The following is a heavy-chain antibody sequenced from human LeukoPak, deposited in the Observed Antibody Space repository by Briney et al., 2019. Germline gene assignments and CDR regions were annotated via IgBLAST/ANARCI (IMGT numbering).Heavy chain of an antibody. CDR1: GYTFTSYD. V-gene: IGHV1-8*03. CDR3: ARERREQLLPPYTRSVTYFDY. D-gene: IGHD2-2*01. Sequence: ASVKVSCKASGYTFTSYDINWVRQATGQGLEWMGWMNPNSGNTGYAQKFQGRVTITRNTSISTAYMELSSLRSEDTAVYYCARERREQLLPPYTRSVTYFDYWGQGTLVTVSS. CDR2: MNPNSGNT. J-gene: IGHJ4*02.